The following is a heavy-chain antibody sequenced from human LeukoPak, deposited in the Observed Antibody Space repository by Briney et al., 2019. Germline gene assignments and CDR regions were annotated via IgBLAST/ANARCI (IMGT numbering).Heavy chain of an antibody. V-gene: IGHV3-21*01. D-gene: IGHD2-15*01. J-gene: IGHJ4*02. CDR3: ARDRGYCSGGSCNQYYYDSSGPQGDFDY. CDR1: GFTFSSYS. Sequence: GGSLRLSCAASGFTFSSYSMNWVRQAPGKGLEWVSSINSSSSYLYYEDLVKGRFTISRDNAKNSLYLQMNSLRAEDTAVYYCARDRGYCSGGSCNQYYYDSSGPQGDFDYWGQGTLVTVSS. CDR2: INSSSSYL.